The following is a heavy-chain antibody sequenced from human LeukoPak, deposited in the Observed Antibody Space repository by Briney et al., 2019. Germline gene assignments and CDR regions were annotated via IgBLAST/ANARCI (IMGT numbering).Heavy chain of an antibody. J-gene: IGHJ4*02. CDR3: ARRRGRFLTHCGTECYSGYDY. CDR1: GFTFSSYA. V-gene: IGHV3-23*01. D-gene: IGHD2-21*01. CDR2: ISGSGGST. Sequence: GGSLRLSCAASGFTFSSYAMHWVRQAPGKGLEWVSVISGSGGSTDYADSVKGRFTISRDNSKNTLYLQMNSLRAEDTAVYYCARRRGRFLTHCGTECYSGYDYWGQGALVAVAS.